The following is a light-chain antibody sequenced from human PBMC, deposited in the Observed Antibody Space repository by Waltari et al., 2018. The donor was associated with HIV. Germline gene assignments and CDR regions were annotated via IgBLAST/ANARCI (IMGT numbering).Light chain of an antibody. CDR3: AAWDDSLSGVL. Sequence: QSVLTQPPSASGAPGQRVTMSCSGSSSNIGGNYVYWYQHLPGSAPKLLIPRNNNRPSGVPDRFSVSKSGTSASLAISGLRSEDEADYYCAAWDDSLSGVLFGGGTKLTVL. V-gene: IGLV1-47*01. CDR1: SSNIGGNY. J-gene: IGLJ3*02. CDR2: RNN.